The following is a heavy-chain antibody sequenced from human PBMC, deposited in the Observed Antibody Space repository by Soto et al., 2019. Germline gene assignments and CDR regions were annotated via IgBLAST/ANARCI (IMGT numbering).Heavy chain of an antibody. V-gene: IGHV1-8*01. CDR3: LSDYGHSFDH. CDR1: GYTFTSYD. CDR2: MNPNSGNT. D-gene: IGHD4-17*01. Sequence: QVQLVQSGAEVKKPGASVKVSCKASGYTFTSYDINWVRRATGQGLEWMVWMNPNSGNTGYAQKFHGRVTMTMKTSISTAYMELNSRRYEDTAVYYCLSDYGHSFDHWGQGTLVTVSS. J-gene: IGHJ4*02.